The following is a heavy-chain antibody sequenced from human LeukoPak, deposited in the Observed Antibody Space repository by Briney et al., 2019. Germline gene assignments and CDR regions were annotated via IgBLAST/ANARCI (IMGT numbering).Heavy chain of an antibody. Sequence: GGSLRLSCAASGFTFSSYEMTWVRQAPGRGLEWVGRIKSKSDGGTTDYAAPVKDRFAISRDDSKNTLYLQMNSLKTDDTAVYYCTAPGGAVFDYWGQGTLVTVSS. D-gene: IGHD3-16*01. CDR1: GFTFSSYE. CDR3: TAPGGAVFDY. CDR2: IKSKSDGGTT. J-gene: IGHJ4*02. V-gene: IGHV3-15*01.